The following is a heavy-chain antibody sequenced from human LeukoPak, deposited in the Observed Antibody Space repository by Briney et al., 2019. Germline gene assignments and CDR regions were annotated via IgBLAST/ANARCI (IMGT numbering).Heavy chain of an antibody. CDR3: ARVFLYSSSSPTRFDL. V-gene: IGHV3-30*03. CDR2: ISYDGSNK. J-gene: IGHJ2*01. D-gene: IGHD6-13*01. Sequence: GGSLRLSCEASGFTFSSNWMHWVRQAPGKGLEWVAVISYDGSNKYYADSVKGRFTISRDNSKNTLYLQMNSLRAEDTAVYYCARVFLYSSSSPTRFDLWGRGTLVTVSS. CDR1: GFTFSSNW.